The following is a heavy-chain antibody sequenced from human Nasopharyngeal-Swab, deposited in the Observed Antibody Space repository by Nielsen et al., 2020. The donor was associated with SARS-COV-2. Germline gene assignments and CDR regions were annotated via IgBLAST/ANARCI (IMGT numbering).Heavy chain of an antibody. D-gene: IGHD4-17*01. Sequence: PGKGLEWVSGISWNSGSIGYADSVKGRFTISRDNAKNSLYLQMNSLRAEDTALYYCAKVKTDYGDYTFFDYWGQGTLVTVSS. CDR3: AKVKTDYGDYTFFDY. J-gene: IGHJ4*02. V-gene: IGHV3-9*01. CDR2: ISWNSGSI.